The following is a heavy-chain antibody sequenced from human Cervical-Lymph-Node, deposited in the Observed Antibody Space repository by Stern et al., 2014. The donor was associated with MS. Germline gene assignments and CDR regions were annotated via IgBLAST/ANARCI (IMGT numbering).Heavy chain of an antibody. Sequence: VQLVQSGGGVVQPGRSLRLSCAASGFTFSSYGMHWVRQAPGKGLEWVAVISYDGSNKYYSDSVKGRFPNSRDNSKNTLYLQMNSLRAEDTAVYYCAKLRATHSSSWQDFDYWGQGTLVTVSS. CDR3: AKLRATHSSSWQDFDY. D-gene: IGHD6-13*01. V-gene: IGHV3-30*18. CDR2: ISYDGSNK. CDR1: GFTFSSYG. J-gene: IGHJ4*02.